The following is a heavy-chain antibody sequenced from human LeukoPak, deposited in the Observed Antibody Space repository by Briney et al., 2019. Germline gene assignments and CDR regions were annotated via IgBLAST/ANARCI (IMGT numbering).Heavy chain of an antibody. Sequence: GASVKVSCKASGGTFSSYGISWVRQAPGQGLEWMGGIIPIFGTANYAQKFQGRVTITADKSTSTAYMELSSLRSEDTAVYYCARGTLYSGSYWDYWGQGTLVTVSS. CDR2: IIPIFGTA. J-gene: IGHJ4*02. D-gene: IGHD1-26*01. CDR1: GGTFSSYG. CDR3: ARGTLYSGSYWDY. V-gene: IGHV1-69*06.